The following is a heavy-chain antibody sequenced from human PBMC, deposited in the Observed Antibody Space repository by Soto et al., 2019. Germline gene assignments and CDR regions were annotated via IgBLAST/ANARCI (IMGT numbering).Heavy chain of an antibody. CDR3: ARELVMYSSGWYVNYYYYGMDV. Sequence: SETLSLTCAVYGGSFSGYYWSWIRQPPGKGLEWIGEINHSGSTNYNPSLKSRVTISVDTSKNQFFLKLSSVTAADTAVYYCARELVMYSSGWYVNYYYYGMDVWGQGTTVTVSS. CDR2: INHSGST. J-gene: IGHJ6*02. D-gene: IGHD6-19*01. V-gene: IGHV4-34*01. CDR1: GGSFSGYY.